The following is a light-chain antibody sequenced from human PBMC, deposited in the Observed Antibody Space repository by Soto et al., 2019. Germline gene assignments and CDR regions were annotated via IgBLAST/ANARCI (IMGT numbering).Light chain of an antibody. V-gene: IGKV1D-12*01. Sequence: DIQMTQSPSSVSASVGDRVSITCRASQGISNWLAWYQQKPGRAPKLLIYAASSLQSGVSSRFSGRGSVTDFTLTISSLQPEDFATYYCQQGNSFPFTFGPGTKVDIK. J-gene: IGKJ3*01. CDR2: AAS. CDR3: QQGNSFPFT. CDR1: QGISNW.